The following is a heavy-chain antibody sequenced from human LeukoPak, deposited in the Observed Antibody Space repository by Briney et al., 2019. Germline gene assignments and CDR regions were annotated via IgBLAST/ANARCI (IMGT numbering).Heavy chain of an antibody. D-gene: IGHD1-26*01. J-gene: IGHJ3*02. Sequence: PGRSLRLSCAASGFTFSSYGMHWVRQAPGKGVEWGAVIWYDGSNKYYADSVKGGFTISRDNSKNTLYLKMNRLRAEDTTVYYCARGRIVGATTAKPVGAFDIWGQGTMVTVSS. V-gene: IGHV3-33*01. CDR2: IWYDGSNK. CDR1: GFTFSSYG. CDR3: ARGRIVGATTAKPVGAFDI.